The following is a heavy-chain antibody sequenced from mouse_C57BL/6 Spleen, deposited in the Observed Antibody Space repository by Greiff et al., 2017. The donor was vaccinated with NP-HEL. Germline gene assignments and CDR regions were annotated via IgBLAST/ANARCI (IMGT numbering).Heavy chain of an antibody. J-gene: IGHJ2*01. D-gene: IGHD2-1*01. CDR1: GYTFTSYW. CDR3: ARRGLYYGKYFDG. CDR2: IAPNSGGT. V-gene: IGHV1-72*01. Sequence: QVQLQQPGAELVKPGASVKLSCKASGYTFTSYWMHWVKQRPGRGLEWIGWIAPNSGGTKYNEKFKSKATLTVDTPSSTAYMQLSSLTSEDSAVYYCARRGLYYGKYFDGWGKGTTLTVAS.